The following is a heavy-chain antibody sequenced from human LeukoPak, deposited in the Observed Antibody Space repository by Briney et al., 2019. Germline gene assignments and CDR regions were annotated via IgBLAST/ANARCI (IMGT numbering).Heavy chain of an antibody. CDR2: IYTSGST. V-gene: IGHV4-4*07. J-gene: IGHJ6*02. Sequence: SETLSLTCTVSGGSISSYYWSWIRQPAGKGLEWIGRIYTSGSTNYNPSLKSRVTMSVDTSKNQFSLKPSSVTAADTAVYYCVSTVTKSRALYYYYGMDVWGQGTTVTVSS. CDR3: VSTVTKSRALYYYYGMDV. CDR1: GGSISSYY. D-gene: IGHD4-17*01.